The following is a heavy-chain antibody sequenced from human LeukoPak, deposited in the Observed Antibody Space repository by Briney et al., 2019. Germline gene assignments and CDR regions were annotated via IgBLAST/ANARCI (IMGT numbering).Heavy chain of an antibody. Sequence: ASVKVSCKASGYTFTSYDINWVRQATGQGLEWMGWMNPNSGNTGYAQKFQGRVTMTRNTSISTAYMELSSLRSEDTAVYYCARVYGYSYGFDYWGQGTLVTVSS. V-gene: IGHV1-8*01. CDR1: GYTFTSYD. J-gene: IGHJ4*02. CDR3: ARVYGYSYGFDY. CDR2: MNPNSGNT. D-gene: IGHD5-18*01.